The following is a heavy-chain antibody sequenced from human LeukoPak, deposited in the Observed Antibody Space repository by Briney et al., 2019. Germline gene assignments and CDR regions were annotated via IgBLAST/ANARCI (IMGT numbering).Heavy chain of an antibody. CDR1: GFTFSSYW. J-gene: IGHJ3*02. V-gene: IGHV3-7*01. CDR2: IKQDGSEK. D-gene: IGHD5-18*01. CDR3: AREVLQLWGRGDAFDI. Sequence: GGSLRLSCAASGFTFSSYWMSWVRQAPGKGLEWVANIKQDGSEKYYVDSVKGRFTISRDNAKNSLYLQMNSLRAEDTAVYYCAREVLQLWGRGDAFDIWGQGTMVTGSS.